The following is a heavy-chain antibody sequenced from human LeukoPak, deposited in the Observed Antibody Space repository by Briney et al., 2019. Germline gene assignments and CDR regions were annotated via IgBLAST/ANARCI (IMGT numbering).Heavy chain of an antibody. V-gene: IGHV1-8*01. CDR3: AKVSSGWTQPDY. Sequence: ASVKVSCKASGYTFTSYDINWVRQATGQGLEWMGWMNPNSGNTGYAQKFQGRVTMTRNTSISTAYMELSSLRSEDTAVYYCAKVSSGWTQPDYWGQGTLVTVSS. D-gene: IGHD6-19*01. CDR1: GYTFTSYD. CDR2: MNPNSGNT. J-gene: IGHJ4*02.